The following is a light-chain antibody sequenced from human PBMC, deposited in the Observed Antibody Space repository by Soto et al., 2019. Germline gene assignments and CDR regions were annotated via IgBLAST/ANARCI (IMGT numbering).Light chain of an antibody. J-gene: IGLJ2*01. V-gene: IGLV1-44*01. CDR2: SNN. CDR1: SSNIGSNT. CDR3: AAWDDSLLHVV. Sequence: QSVLTQPHSASGTPGQRVTISCSGSSSNIGSNTVNWYQQLPGTAPKLLIYSNNQRPSGVPDRFSGSKSGTSASLAISGLQSEDEADYYCAAWDDSLLHVVFGGGTKLTVL.